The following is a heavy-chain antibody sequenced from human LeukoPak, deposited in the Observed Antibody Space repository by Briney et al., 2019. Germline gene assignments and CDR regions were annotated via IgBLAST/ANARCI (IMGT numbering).Heavy chain of an antibody. V-gene: IGHV4-39*07. CDR1: GGSISSSCYY. Sequence: PWETLSLSCTVSGGSISSSCYYWGWHPPPPGQGLEWSGRIYCSGSTYYNPSLKSRVTISVDTSKNQFSLKLSSVTAADTAVYYCAREANEVIVVVPAAHDAFDTWGQGTMVTVSS. J-gene: IGHJ3*02. CDR2: IYCSGST. CDR3: AREANEVIVVVPAAHDAFDT. D-gene: IGHD2-2*01.